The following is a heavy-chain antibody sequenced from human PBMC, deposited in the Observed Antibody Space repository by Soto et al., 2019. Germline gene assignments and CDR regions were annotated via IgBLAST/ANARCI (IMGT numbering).Heavy chain of an antibody. D-gene: IGHD2-8*01. CDR3: ARHARDIVLMVYAIPQGGYMDF. V-gene: IGHV4-39*01. CDR2: IYYSGST. CDR1: GGSISSSSYY. J-gene: IGHJ6*03. Sequence: SETLSLTCTVSGGSISSSSYYWGWIRQPPGKGLEWIGSIYYSGSTYYNPSLKSRVTISVDTSKNQFSLKLSSVTAADTAVYYCARHARDIVLMVYAIPQGGYMDFWGKGTSVTVSS.